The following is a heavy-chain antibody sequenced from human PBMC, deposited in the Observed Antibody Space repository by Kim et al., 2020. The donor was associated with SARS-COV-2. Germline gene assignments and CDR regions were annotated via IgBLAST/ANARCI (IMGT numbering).Heavy chain of an antibody. V-gene: IGHV6-1*01. CDR3: VGGGGWNT. CDR2: TYYRSKWYN. J-gene: IGHJ5*02. D-gene: IGHD6-19*01. Sequence: SQTLSLTCAISGDSVSSNSAAWNWIRQSPSRGLEWLGRTYYRSKWYNEYALSVKSRITINPDTSKNQFSLHLKSVTPEDTAVYYCVGGGGWNTWGQGTLVTVSS. CDR1: GDSVSSNSAA.